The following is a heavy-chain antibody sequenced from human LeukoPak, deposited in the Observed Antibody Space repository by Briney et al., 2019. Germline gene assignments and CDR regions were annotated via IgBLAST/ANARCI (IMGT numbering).Heavy chain of an antibody. V-gene: IGHV4-39*07. CDR1: GGSISSSSYY. D-gene: IGHD6-13*01. CDR3: ARETSSWYGSRVDY. Sequence: SETLSLTCTVSGGSISSSSYYWGWIRQPPGKGLEWIGSIYYSGSAYYNPSLKSRVTISVDTSKNQFSLKLSSVTAADTAVYYCARETSSWYGSRVDYWGQGTLVTVSS. J-gene: IGHJ4*02. CDR2: IYYSGSA.